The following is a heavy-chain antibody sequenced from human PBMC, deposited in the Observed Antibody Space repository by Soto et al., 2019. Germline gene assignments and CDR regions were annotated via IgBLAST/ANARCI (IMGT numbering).Heavy chain of an antibody. V-gene: IGHV3-23*01. Sequence: EVQLLESGGGLVQPGGSLRFSCAASGFTFSSYGMSWVRQSPGKGLEWVSAISGSGVITYYAYSVKGRFTISRANSKNTLYLQMNSLRDEDTAVYYCATDMLEYSSSQSFDYWGQGTLVTVSS. CDR2: ISGSGVIT. CDR3: ATDMLEYSSSQSFDY. CDR1: GFTFSSYG. J-gene: IGHJ4*02. D-gene: IGHD6-6*01.